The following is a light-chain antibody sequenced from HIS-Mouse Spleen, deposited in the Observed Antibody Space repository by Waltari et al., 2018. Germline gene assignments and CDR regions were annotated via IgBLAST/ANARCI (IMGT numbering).Light chain of an antibody. V-gene: IGLV2-11*01. CDR1: SSDVGGYND. CDR3: CSYAGSYPVV. CDR2: DVS. J-gene: IGLJ2*01. Sequence: QSALTQPRSVSGSPGQSVTISCTGTSSDVGGYNDVSGYQQPPGKPPKLMIYDVSKRPSGVPDRFSGSKSGNTASLTISGLQAEDEADYYCCSYAGSYPVVFGGGTKLTVL.